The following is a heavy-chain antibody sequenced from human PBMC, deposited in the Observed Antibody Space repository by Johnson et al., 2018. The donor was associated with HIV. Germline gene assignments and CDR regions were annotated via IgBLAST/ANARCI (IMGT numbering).Heavy chain of an antibody. CDR3: AKARWSTGVAFDI. D-gene: IGHD4-23*01. V-gene: IGHV3-9*01. Sequence: EVQLVESGGGLVQPGRSLRLSCAASGFTFDDYAMHWVRQAPGKSLEWVSGISWNSGSIGYADSVKGRFTISRDNAKNSLYLQRNSLRAEDTALYYCAKARWSTGVAFDIWGQGTMVTVSS. CDR2: ISWNSGSI. J-gene: IGHJ3*02. CDR1: GFTFDDYA.